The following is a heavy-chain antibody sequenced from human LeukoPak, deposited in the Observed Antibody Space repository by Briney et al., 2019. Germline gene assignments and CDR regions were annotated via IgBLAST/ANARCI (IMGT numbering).Heavy chain of an antibody. Sequence: GGSLRLSCAASGFTFSSYWMHWVRQAPGKGLVWVSRINSDGSSTSYADSVKGRFTISRDNAKNTLYLQMNSLRAEDTAVYYCAKNTVSTTDYYDYYGMDVWGQGTTVTVSS. CDR1: GFTFSSYW. CDR3: AKNTVSTTDYYDYYGMDV. CDR2: INSDGSST. V-gene: IGHV3-74*01. D-gene: IGHD4-11*01. J-gene: IGHJ6*02.